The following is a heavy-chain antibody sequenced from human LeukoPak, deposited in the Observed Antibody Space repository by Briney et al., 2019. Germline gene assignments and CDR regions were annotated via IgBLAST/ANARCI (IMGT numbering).Heavy chain of an antibody. CDR3: AKDKYFDWLLHFYFDY. CDR2: ISYDGSNK. J-gene: IGHJ4*02. CDR1: GFTFSSYG. Sequence: PGRSLRLSCAASGFTFSSYGMHWVRQAPGKGLEWEAVISYDGSNKYYADSVKGRFTISRDNSKNTLYLQMNSLRAEDTAVYYCAKDKYFDWLLHFYFDYWGQGTLVTVSS. D-gene: IGHD3-9*01. V-gene: IGHV3-30*18.